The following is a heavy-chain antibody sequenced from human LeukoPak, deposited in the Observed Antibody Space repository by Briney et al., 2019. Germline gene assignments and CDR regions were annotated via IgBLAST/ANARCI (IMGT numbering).Heavy chain of an antibody. CDR3: AKEAHPFSSGGNYFDY. V-gene: IGHV1-69*06. CDR2: IIPISGTT. Sequence: SVKVSCKSSGYSFTTYGITWVRQAPGQRLEWLGGIIPISGTTIYAQTFQGRVTITADKFTNTAYMDIHSLTSDDTAVYYCAKEAHPFSSGGNYFDYWGQGMLLTVSS. CDR1: GYSFTTYG. J-gene: IGHJ4*02. D-gene: IGHD2-15*01.